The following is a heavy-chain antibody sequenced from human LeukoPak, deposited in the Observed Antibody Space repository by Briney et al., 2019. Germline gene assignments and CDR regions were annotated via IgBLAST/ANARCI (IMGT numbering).Heavy chain of an antibody. CDR3: ARIGSTSFEEGYFDY. J-gene: IGHJ4*02. CDR1: GGTFSSYA. V-gene: IGHV1-69*05. CDR2: IIPIFGTA. Sequence: AASVKVSCKASGGTFSSYAISWVRQAPGQGLEWMGGIIPIFGTANYAQKFQGRVTITTDESTSTAYMELSSLRSEDTAVYYCARIGSTSFEEGYFDYWSQGTLVTVSP. D-gene: IGHD2-2*01.